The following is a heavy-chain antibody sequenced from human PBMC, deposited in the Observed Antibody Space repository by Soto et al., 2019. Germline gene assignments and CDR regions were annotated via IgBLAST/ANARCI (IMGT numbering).Heavy chain of an antibody. D-gene: IGHD6-19*01. Sequence: QVQLVQSGAEVKKPGASVKVSCKASGYTFTSYGISWVRQAPGQGLDWMGWISAYNGNTNYAQKLQGRVTMTTDTSTSTAYMELRSLRSDDTAVYYCAKSGAVADHAEYFQHWGQGTLVTVSS. V-gene: IGHV1-18*04. CDR2: ISAYNGNT. J-gene: IGHJ1*01. CDR1: GYTFTSYG. CDR3: AKSGAVADHAEYFQH.